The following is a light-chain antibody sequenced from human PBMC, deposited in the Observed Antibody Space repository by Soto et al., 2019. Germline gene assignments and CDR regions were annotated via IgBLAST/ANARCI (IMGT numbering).Light chain of an antibody. CDR3: QQYYNTPWT. V-gene: IGKV4-1*01. J-gene: IGKJ1*01. Sequence: DIVMTQSPDSPAVSLGERSTINCKSSQSVLYSSNSKNYLTWYQQKPGQPPKLLIYWASTRESGVPDRFSGSGSGTDFTLTISSLQAEDVAVYYCQQYYNTPWTFGQGTKVEIK. CDR1: QSVLYSSNSKNY. CDR2: WAS.